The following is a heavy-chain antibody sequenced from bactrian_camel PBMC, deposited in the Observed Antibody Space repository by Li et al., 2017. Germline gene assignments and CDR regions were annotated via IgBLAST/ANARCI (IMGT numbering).Heavy chain of an antibody. Sequence: HVQLVESGGGSVQAGGSLRLSCAASGYTSSSYWMAWFRQAPGHERVGVAGIRSDGITTYADSVKGRFAISKDNAKNTLYLQMNSLKPEDTAMYYCAASDSGWLLLRLLAPDKYKYWGQGTQVTVS. CDR3: AASDSGWLLLRLLAPDKYKY. CDR2: IRSDGIT. J-gene: IGHJ4*01. V-gene: IGHV3S55*01. CDR1: GYTSSSYW. D-gene: IGHD1*01.